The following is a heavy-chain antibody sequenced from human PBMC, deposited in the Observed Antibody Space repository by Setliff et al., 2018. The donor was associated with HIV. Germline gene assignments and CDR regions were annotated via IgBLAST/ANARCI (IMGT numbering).Heavy chain of an antibody. Sequence: SETLSLTCTVSGGPISSSNYYWSWIRQPPGKGLEWIGTIYYGGSTYYNAALKSRGSISADTSKNQLSLKVNSVTVADTAVYYCARHTVFVRYFDHWGQGMLVTVSS. J-gene: IGHJ4*02. V-gene: IGHV4-39*07. CDR3: ARHTVFVRYFDH. CDR2: IYYGGST. CDR1: GGPISSSNYY. D-gene: IGHD2-2*02.